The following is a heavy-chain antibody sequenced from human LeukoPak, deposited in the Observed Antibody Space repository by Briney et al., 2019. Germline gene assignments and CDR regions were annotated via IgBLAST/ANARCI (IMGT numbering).Heavy chain of an antibody. CDR3: ARDLGRGNWN. Sequence: SETLSLTCTVSGGSISSGSYYWSWIRQPAGKGLEWIGRIYTSGSTNYNPSLKSRVTISVDTSKNQFSLKLSSVTAADTAVYYCARDLGRGNWNWGQGTLVTVSS. V-gene: IGHV4-61*02. CDR2: IYTSGST. D-gene: IGHD1-1*01. CDR1: GGSISSGSYY. J-gene: IGHJ4*02.